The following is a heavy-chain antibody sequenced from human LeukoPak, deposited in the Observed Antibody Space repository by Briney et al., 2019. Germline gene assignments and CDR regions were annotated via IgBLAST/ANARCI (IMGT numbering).Heavy chain of an antibody. D-gene: IGHD5-18*01. CDR1: GFTFSSYS. J-gene: IGHJ4*02. Sequence: GGSLRLSCAASGFTFSSYSMNWVRQAPGKGLEWVSSISSSSSSIYYADSVKGRFTISRDNAKNSLHLQMNSLRAEDTAVYYCAQEGDTAMVTIDYWGQGTLVTVSP. CDR3: AQEGDTAMVTIDY. V-gene: IGHV3-21*01. CDR2: ISSSSSSI.